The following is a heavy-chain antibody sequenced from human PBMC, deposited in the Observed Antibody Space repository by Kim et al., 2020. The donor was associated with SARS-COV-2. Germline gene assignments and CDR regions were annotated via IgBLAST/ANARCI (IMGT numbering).Heavy chain of an antibody. Sequence: SETLSLTCTVSGGSISSSSYYWGWIRQPPGKGLEWIGSIYYSGSTYYNPSLKSRVTISVDTSKNQFSLKLSSVTAADTAVYYCARGSISGMDVWGPRDHGHRLL. CDR1: GGSISSSSYY. CDR2: IYYSGST. V-gene: IGHV4-39*07. CDR3: ARGSISGMDV. J-gene: IGHJ6*01.